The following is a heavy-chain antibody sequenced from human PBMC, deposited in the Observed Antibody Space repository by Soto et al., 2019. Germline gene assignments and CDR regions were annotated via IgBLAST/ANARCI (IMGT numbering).Heavy chain of an antibody. CDR2: IKSKGSGGTT. V-gene: IGHV3-15*01. CDR1: GFTFIYAW. Sequence: EVQLVESGGGLVKPGGSLKLSCSASGFTFIYAWMSWVRQAPGKGLEWVGRIKSKGSGGTTDYAAPVKGRFTISREDSKNTVFLKMDSLKTDDTAVYYCNCKHDFYYRMDVWGKGTTGTVSS. CDR3: NCKHDFYYRMDV. J-gene: IGHJ6*04.